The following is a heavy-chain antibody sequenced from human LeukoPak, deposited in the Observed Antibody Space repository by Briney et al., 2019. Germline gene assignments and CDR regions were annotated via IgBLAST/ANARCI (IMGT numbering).Heavy chain of an antibody. CDR2: IYTSGST. CDR3: ARAPEVLLWFGESYYFDY. D-gene: IGHD3-10*01. V-gene: IGHV4-59*10. J-gene: IGHJ4*02. Sequence: PSETLSLTCAVYGGSFSGYYWSWIRQPAGKGLEWIGRIYTSGSTNYNPSLKSRVTISVDTSKNQFSLKLSSVTAADTAVYYCARAPEVLLWFGESYYFDYWGQGTLVTVSS. CDR1: GGSFSGYY.